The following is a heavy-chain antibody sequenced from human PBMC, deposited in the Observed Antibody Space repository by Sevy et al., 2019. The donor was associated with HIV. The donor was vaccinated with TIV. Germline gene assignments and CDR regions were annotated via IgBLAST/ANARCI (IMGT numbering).Heavy chain of an antibody. Sequence: GGSLRLSCAASGFTFSSYWMHWVRQAPGKGLVWVSRINSDGSSTSYADSVKGRFTISRDNAKNTLYLQMNSLRAEDTAVYYCARAGVDYDYVWGSYRFDYYYYYMDVWGKGTTVTVSS. D-gene: IGHD3-16*02. V-gene: IGHV3-74*01. CDR1: GFTFSSYW. CDR2: INSDGSST. J-gene: IGHJ6*03. CDR3: ARAGVDYDYVWGSYRFDYYYYYMDV.